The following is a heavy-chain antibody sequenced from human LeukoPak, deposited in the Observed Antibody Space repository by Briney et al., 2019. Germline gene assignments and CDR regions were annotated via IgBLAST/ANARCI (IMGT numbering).Heavy chain of an antibody. CDR2: IYHSGST. D-gene: IGHD2-2*01. CDR1: GYSISSGYY. CDR3: AREYCSSTSCYDDY. J-gene: IGHJ4*02. V-gene: IGHV4-38-2*02. Sequence: SETLSLTCTVSGYSISSGYYWGWIRQPPGKGLEWIVSIYHSGSTYYNPSLKSRVTISVDTSKNQFSLKLSSVTAADTAVYYCAREYCSSTSCYDDYWGQGTLVTVSS.